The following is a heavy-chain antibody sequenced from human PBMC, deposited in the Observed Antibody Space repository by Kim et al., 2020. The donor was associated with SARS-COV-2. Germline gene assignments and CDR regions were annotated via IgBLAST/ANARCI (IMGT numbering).Heavy chain of an antibody. Sequence: ASVKVSCKASGYTFTGYYMHWVRQAPGQGLEWMGWINPNSGGTNYAQKFQGRVTMTRDTSISTAYMELSRLRSDDTAVYYCAREKRRSYGIESRAIDYWGQGTLVTVSS. CDR3: AREKRRSYGIESRAIDY. D-gene: IGHD3-22*01. V-gene: IGHV1-2*02. J-gene: IGHJ4*02. CDR1: GYTFTGYY. CDR2: INPNSGGT.